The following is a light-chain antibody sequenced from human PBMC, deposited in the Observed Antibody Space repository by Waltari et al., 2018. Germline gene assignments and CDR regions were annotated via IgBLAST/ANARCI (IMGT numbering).Light chain of an antibody. CDR1: QSLVHSDGNTY. CDR3: MQGTHWPLT. V-gene: IGKV2-30*02. Sequence: DVVMTQSPLSLPVTLGQPASISCKSSQSLVHSDGNTYLAWFQQGPGQSPRRLIYNVSNRESGVPDRFSASGSGTDFTLKISRVEAEDVGVYYCMQGTHWPLTFGGGTKVEIK. J-gene: IGKJ4*01. CDR2: NVS.